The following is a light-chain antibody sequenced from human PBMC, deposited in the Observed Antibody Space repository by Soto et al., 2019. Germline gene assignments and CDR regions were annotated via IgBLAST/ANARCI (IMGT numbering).Light chain of an antibody. CDR1: SSNIGAGYD. V-gene: IGLV1-40*01. Sequence: QSVLTQPPSVSGAPGQRVTISCTGSSSNIGAGYDVHWYQQLPGTAPKLLIYRDTNRPSGVPDRFSGSKSDTSASLAITGLQADDEADYYCQSYDSSLSGVVFGGGTKLTVL. J-gene: IGLJ2*01. CDR2: RDT. CDR3: QSYDSSLSGVV.